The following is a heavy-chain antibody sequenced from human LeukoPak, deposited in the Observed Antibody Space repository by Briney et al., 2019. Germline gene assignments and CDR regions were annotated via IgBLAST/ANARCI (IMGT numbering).Heavy chain of an antibody. V-gene: IGHV1-8*01. CDR2: MNPNSGNT. J-gene: IGHJ4*02. Sequence: ASVNVSCKASGYTFTSYDINWVRQAAGQGLERMGWMNPNSGNTGYAQKFQGRVTMTRNTSISTAYMELSSLRSEDTAVYYCARVGHWGYDILTGYRGADYWGQGTLVTVSS. CDR3: ARVGHWGYDILTGYRGADY. D-gene: IGHD3-9*01. CDR1: GYTFTSYD.